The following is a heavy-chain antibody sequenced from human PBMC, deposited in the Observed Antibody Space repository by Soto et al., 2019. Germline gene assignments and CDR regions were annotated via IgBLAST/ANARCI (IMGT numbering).Heavy chain of an antibody. CDR3: AKGDCSGGSCYRGYDY. D-gene: IGHD2-15*01. CDR1: GFTFSSYD. Sequence: GGSLRLSCAASGFTFSSYDMSWVRQAPGKGLEGVSGVSASGSITSYADSAKGRFTISRDNAKNTMFLQMNSLSAEDTAVYFCAKGDCSGGSCYRGYDYWGQGTLVTVSS. V-gene: IGHV3-23*01. J-gene: IGHJ4*02. CDR2: VSASGSIT.